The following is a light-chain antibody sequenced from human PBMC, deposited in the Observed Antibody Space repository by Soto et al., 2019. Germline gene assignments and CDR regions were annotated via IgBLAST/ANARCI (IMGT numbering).Light chain of an antibody. CDR1: RNVSRY. J-gene: IGKJ1*01. Sequence: ETQATTSLSPAVTATRSSRASRNVSRYLAWYQQKPGQAPRLLIYDASNRPKDIPARFSGSRSGTDFTLTISSLEPEDSAVYYCQQDYTRTRPFGQGTKVEIK. CDR3: QQDYTRTRP. V-gene: IGKV3-11*01. CDR2: DAS.